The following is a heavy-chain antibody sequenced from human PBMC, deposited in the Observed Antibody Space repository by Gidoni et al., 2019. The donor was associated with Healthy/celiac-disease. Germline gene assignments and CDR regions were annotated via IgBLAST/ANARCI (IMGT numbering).Heavy chain of an antibody. CDR2: IIPIFVTA. J-gene: IGHJ6*02. Sequence: QVQLVQSGAEVKKPGSSVKVSCKASGGTFSSYALSWVRQAPGHGLEWMGGIIPIFVTANYAQKFQGRVTITADESTSTAYMELSSLRSEDTAVYYCAGEGSSGPYYYYGMDVWGQGTTVTVSS. CDR1: GGTFSSYA. CDR3: AGEGSSGPYYYYGMDV. V-gene: IGHV1-69*01. D-gene: IGHD3-22*01.